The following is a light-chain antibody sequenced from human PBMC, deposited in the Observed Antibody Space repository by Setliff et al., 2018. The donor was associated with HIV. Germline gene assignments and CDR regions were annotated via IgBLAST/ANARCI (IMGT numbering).Light chain of an antibody. CDR3: CSYAGSSTLYV. CDR1: SSDVGGYYS. Sequence: QSALTQPASVSGSPGQSITISCTGISSDVGGYYSVSWYQQHPGKAPKLMIYDVINRPSGVSNRFSGSKSGNTASLTISGLQAEDEADYYCCSYAGSSTLYVFGTGTKVTVL. CDR2: DVI. V-gene: IGLV2-14*03. J-gene: IGLJ1*01.